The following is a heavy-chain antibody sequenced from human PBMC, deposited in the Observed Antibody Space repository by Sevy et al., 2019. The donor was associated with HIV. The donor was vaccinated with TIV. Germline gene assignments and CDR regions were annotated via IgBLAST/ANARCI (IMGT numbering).Heavy chain of an antibody. CDR2: FDPEDGKT. Sequence: ASVKVSCKVSGYTLTELSIHWVRQAPGKGLEWLVTFDPEDGKTNYAQNFQGRVTMTEDKSTDTTYMELSSLRSEDTAVYYCASTRDYYDSSGYYFEYWGQGTLVTVSS. D-gene: IGHD3-22*01. CDR3: ASTRDYYDSSGYYFEY. J-gene: IGHJ4*02. V-gene: IGHV1-24*01. CDR1: GYTLTELS.